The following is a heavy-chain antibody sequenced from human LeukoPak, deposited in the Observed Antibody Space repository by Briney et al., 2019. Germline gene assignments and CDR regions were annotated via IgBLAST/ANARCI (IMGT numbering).Heavy chain of an antibody. D-gene: IGHD3-10*01. CDR3: AREGEYYSESGNLVDASDV. Sequence: GGSLRLSCAASGFTFSSYAMNWVRQAPGKGLEWVSTISGSGGSTYYADSVKGRFTISRDNSKNTLYLQMNSLRAEDTAMYYCAREGEYYSESGNLVDASDVWGQGTMVTVSA. CDR1: GFTFSSYA. V-gene: IGHV3-23*01. CDR2: ISGSGGST. J-gene: IGHJ3*01.